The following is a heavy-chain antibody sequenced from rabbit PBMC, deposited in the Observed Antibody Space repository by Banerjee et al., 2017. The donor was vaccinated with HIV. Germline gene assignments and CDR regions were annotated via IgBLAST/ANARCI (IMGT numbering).Heavy chain of an antibody. CDR1: GFSFSSGYD. CDR2: IAAGSSGST. J-gene: IGHJ4*01. CDR3: ARDGGGVMGFNL. V-gene: IGHV1S45*01. D-gene: IGHD4-1*01. Sequence: QEQLEESGGDLVKPGASLTLTCTASGFSFSSGYDMCWVRQAPGKGLEWIARIAAGSSGSTYYASWAKGRFTISKTSSTTVTLQMTSLTDADTATYFCARDGGGVMGFNLWGPGTLVTVS.